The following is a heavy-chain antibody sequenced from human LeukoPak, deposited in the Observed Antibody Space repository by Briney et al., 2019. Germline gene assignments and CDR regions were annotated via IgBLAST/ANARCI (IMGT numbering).Heavy chain of an antibody. J-gene: IGHJ5*02. D-gene: IGHD6-13*01. V-gene: IGHV4-59*12. CDR3: ARETGQQLLFSQRFDP. Sequence: SETLSLTCTVSGGSISSYYWSWIRQPPGKGLEWIGYIYYSGSTNYNPSLKSRVTISVDTSKNQFSLKLSSVTAADTAVYYCARETGQQLLFSQRFDPWGQGTLVTVSS. CDR1: GGSISSYY. CDR2: IYYSGST.